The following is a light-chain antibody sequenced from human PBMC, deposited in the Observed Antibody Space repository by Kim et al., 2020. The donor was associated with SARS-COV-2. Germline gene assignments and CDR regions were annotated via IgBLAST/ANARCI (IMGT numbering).Light chain of an antibody. Sequence: SYELTHPPSVSVSPGQTASITCSGDKLGDKYACWYQQKPGQSPVLVIYQDSKRPSGIPERFSGSNSGNTATLTISGTPAMDEADYYCQAWDSSTVVFGGG. CDR3: QAWDSSTVV. V-gene: IGLV3-1*01. CDR1: KLGDKY. J-gene: IGLJ2*01. CDR2: QDS.